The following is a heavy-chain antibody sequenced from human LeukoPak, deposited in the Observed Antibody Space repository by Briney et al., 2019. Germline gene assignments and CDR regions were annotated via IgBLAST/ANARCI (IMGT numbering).Heavy chain of an antibody. V-gene: IGHV1-2*02. CDR2: INPNSGGT. J-gene: IGHJ5*02. D-gene: IGHD6-19*01. CDR3: GREPRQSSGCSFLSEENCFAP. CDR1: GYTFTGYY. Sequence: GASVKVSCKASGYTFTGYYMHWVRQAPGQGLEWMGWINPNSGGTNYAQKFQGRVTMTRDTSISTAYMELSRLRSDDTAVYYCGREPRQSSGCSFLSEENCFAPGAKEPLVTVP.